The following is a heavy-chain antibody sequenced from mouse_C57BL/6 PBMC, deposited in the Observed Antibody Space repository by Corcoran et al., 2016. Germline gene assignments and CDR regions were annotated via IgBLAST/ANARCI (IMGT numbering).Heavy chain of an antibody. J-gene: IGHJ2*01. V-gene: IGHV9-3*01. Sequence: QIQLVQSGPALKKTGETVKISCKASGYTFNTYGMRWVKKDPGKGLKWMGWLNTFSGVPTYADDFKGRFALSLEDSASTAYLQINNLKNEDTSTYFCARSVDSSGDVDYWAQGTTLTVSS. CDR2: LNTFSGVP. CDR1: GYTFNTYG. D-gene: IGHD3-2*02. CDR3: ARSVDSSGDVDY.